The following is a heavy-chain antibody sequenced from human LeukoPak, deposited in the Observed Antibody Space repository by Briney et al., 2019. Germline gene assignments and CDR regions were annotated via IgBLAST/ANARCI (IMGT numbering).Heavy chain of an antibody. CDR1: GFTYSSFS. V-gene: IGHV3-23*01. CDR2: ISGSGGDT. J-gene: IGHJ4*02. CDR3: AKARGATYGTYYFDY. Sequence: GGSLRLSCAASGFTYSSFSMNWVRPAPGKGLEWVSISGSGGDTYDADSVTGRFTISRDNSKNTQYLQKNILIAEDTAVYYDAKARGATYGTYYFDYWGQGTLVTVSS. D-gene: IGHD1-14*01.